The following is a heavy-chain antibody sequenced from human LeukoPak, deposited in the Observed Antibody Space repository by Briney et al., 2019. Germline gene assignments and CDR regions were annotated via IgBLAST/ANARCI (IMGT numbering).Heavy chain of an antibody. CDR2: ISGSGGST. Sequence: GGSLRLSCAASGFTFSSYEMNWVRQAPGKGLEWVSAISGSGGSTYYADSVKGRFTISRDNSKNTLYLQMNSLRAEDTAVYYCAKARVGATNHDAFDIWGQGTMVTVSS. D-gene: IGHD1-26*01. CDR3: AKARVGATNHDAFDI. V-gene: IGHV3-23*01. CDR1: GFTFSSYE. J-gene: IGHJ3*02.